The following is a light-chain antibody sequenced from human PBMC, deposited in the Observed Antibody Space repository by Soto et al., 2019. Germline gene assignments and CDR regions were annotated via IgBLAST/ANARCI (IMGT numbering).Light chain of an antibody. CDR3: QQYYITPLT. CDR1: QSVLYSTNNKNY. J-gene: IGKJ4*01. Sequence: DIVMTQSPDSLAVSLGERATINCKSSQSVLYSTNNKNYLAWYQQKPGQPPKLLIYWAATRESGVPDRFSGCGSGTDFTLTISSLQAEDVAVYYCQQYYITPLTFGGGTKVEIK. CDR2: WAA. V-gene: IGKV4-1*01.